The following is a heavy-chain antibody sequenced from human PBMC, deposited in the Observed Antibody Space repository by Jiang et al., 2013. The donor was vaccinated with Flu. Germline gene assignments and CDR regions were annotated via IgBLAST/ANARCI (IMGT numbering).Heavy chain of an antibody. CDR3: ARDTSIAVARAPGY. V-gene: IGHV1-2*02. J-gene: IGHJ4*02. CDR1: GYTFTGYY. Sequence: KVSCKASGYTFTGYYMHWVRQAPGQGLEWMGWINPNSGGTNYAQKFQGRVTMTRDTSISTAYMELSRLRSDDTAVYYCARDTSIAVARAPGYWGQGTLVTVSS. CDR2: INPNSGGT. D-gene: IGHD6-19*01.